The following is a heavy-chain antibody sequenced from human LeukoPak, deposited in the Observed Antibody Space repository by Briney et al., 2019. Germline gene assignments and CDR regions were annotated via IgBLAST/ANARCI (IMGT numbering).Heavy chain of an antibody. D-gene: IGHD3-10*01. CDR3: ARVQLYYYGSGSYYSGNDY. CDR1: GFTFSSYW. J-gene: IGHJ4*02. CDR2: IKQDGSEK. V-gene: IGHV3-7*01. Sequence: GGSLRLSCAASGFTFSSYWMSWVRQAPGKGLEWVANIKQDGSEKYYVDSVKGRFTISRDNAKNSLYLQMNSLRAEDTAVYYCARVQLYYYGSGSYYSGNDYWGQGTLVTVSS.